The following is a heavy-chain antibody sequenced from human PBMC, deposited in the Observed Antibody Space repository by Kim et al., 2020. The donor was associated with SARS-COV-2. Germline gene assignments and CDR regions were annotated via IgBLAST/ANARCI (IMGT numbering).Heavy chain of an antibody. J-gene: IGHJ6*02. CDR3: ARAGRMGRSFAGMDV. D-gene: IGHD3-16*02. CDR1: GFTVSSNY. V-gene: IGHV3-53*01. Sequence: GGSLRLSCAVSGFTVSSNYMTWVRQTPGKGLEWVSLIYSGGDTYYADSVKGRFTISRDNSKNTLYLQMNNLRVEDTAEYYCARAGRMGRSFAGMDVWGQGTTVTVSS. CDR2: IYSGGDT.